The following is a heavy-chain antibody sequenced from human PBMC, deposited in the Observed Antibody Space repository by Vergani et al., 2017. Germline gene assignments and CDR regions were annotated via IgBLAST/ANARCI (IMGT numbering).Heavy chain of an antibody. V-gene: IGHV4-39*01. D-gene: IGHD3-10*01. CDR3: AIRTTMVRGVLEIARYYFDY. Sequence: QLQLQESGPGLVKPSETLSLTCTVSGGSISSSSYYWGWIREPPGKGLEWIGSIYYSGSTDYNPSLKSRVTISVDTSKNQFSLMLSSVTAADTAVYYCAIRTTMVRGVLEIARYYFDYWGQGTLVTVSS. J-gene: IGHJ4*02. CDR2: IYYSGST. CDR1: GGSISSSSYY.